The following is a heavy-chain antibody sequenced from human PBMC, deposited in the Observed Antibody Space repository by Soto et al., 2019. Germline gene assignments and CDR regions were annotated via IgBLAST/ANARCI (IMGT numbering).Heavy chain of an antibody. D-gene: IGHD2-21*02. CDR3: AREYPVHTAYFDF. V-gene: IGHV4-59*01. J-gene: IGHJ4*02. CDR2: MYYSGSA. CDR1: GGSFRSYY. Sequence: PSETLSLTCTVSGGSFRSYYWTWIRQPPGKGLEWIGYMYYSGSANYNPSLRSRVTISVDTSKNQFSLNLNSVTAADAAVYYCAREYPVHTAYFDFWGQGILVTVSS.